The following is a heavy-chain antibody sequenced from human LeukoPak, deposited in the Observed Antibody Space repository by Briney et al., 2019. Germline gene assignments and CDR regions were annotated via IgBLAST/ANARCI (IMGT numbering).Heavy chain of an antibody. D-gene: IGHD4-11*01. CDR2: IWYDGSTK. Sequence: HPGRSLRLSCAASGFTFSTYGMHWVRQAPGKGREWVAIIWYDGSTKYYAESVKGRFTISRDNSQNMLYLQMNSLRAEDTAVYYCARVSDYSNYFDFWGQGTLVTVSS. CDR1: GFTFSTYG. CDR3: ARVSDYSNYFDF. V-gene: IGHV3-33*01. J-gene: IGHJ4*02.